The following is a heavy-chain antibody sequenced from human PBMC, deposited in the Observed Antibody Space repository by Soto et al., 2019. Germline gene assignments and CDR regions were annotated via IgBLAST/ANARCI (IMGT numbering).Heavy chain of an antibody. CDR2: ISGSGGST. D-gene: IGHD2-15*01. J-gene: IGHJ4*02. CDR1: GFTFSSYA. CDR3: AKDLGSGGSCCYFDY. Sequence: EVQLLESGGGLVQPGGSLRLSCAASGFTFSSYAMSWVRQAPGKGLEWVSAISGSGGSTYYADSVKGRFTISRDNSKNTLYLQMTSLRSEDTAVYYCAKDLGSGGSCCYFDYWCQGTLVTVSS. V-gene: IGHV3-23*01.